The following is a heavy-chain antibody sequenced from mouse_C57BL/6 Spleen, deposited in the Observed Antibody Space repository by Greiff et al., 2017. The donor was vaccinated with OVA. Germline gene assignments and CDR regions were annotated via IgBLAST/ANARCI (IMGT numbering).Heavy chain of an antibody. V-gene: IGHV1-50*01. CDR1: GYTFTSYW. D-gene: IGHD1-1*01. CDR2: IDPSDSDT. Sequence: QVQLQQPGAELVKPGASVKLSCKASGYTFTSYWMQWVKQRPGQGLEWIGEIDPSDSDTNYNQKFKGKATLTVDTSSSTAYMQLSSLTSEDSAVYYCARITTVYYFDYWGQGTTLTVSS. CDR3: ARITTVYYFDY. J-gene: IGHJ2*01.